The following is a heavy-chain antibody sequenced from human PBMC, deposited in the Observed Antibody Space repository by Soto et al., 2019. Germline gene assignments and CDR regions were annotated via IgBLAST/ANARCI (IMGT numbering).Heavy chain of an antibody. Sequence: PSETLSLTCTVSGGSISSSSYYWGWIRQPPGKGLEWIGSIYYSGSTYYNPSLKSRVTISVDTSKNQFSLKLSSVTAADTAVYYCASYIAAAGAVDYWGQGTLVTVS. V-gene: IGHV4-39*01. CDR3: ASYIAAAGAVDY. D-gene: IGHD6-13*01. CDR1: GGSISSSSYY. CDR2: IYYSGST. J-gene: IGHJ4*02.